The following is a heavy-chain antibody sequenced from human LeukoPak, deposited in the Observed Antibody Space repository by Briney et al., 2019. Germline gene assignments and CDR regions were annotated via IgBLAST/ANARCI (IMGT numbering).Heavy chain of an antibody. J-gene: IGHJ4*02. Sequence: SVKVSCKASGGTFSTYSISWVRQAPGQGLEWMGRIIPIFGTANYAQKFHGRVTITTDESTNTAYMELSSLTSEDRAVYYCARAWGGDSSGYYQGGFDYWGQGTLVTVSS. CDR1: GGTFSTYS. CDR2: IIPIFGTA. CDR3: ARAWGGDSSGYYQGGFDY. D-gene: IGHD3-22*01. V-gene: IGHV1-69*05.